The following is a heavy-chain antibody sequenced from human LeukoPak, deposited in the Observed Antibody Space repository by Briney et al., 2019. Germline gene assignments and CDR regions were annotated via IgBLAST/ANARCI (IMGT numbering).Heavy chain of an antibody. CDR2: IYDSGST. Sequence: PSETLSLTCTVSGASIRSGDYYWSWIRQPPGKGLEWIGYIYDSGSTYYNPSLKSRITISVDTSENRFSLKLSSVTATDTAVYYCARECSGGSCYGAFDIWGQGTMVTVSS. V-gene: IGHV4-30-4*01. CDR1: GASIRSGDYY. CDR3: ARECSGGSCYGAFDI. J-gene: IGHJ3*02. D-gene: IGHD2-15*01.